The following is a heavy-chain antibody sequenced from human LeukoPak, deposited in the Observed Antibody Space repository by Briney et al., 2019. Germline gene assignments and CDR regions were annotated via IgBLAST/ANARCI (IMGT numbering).Heavy chain of an antibody. CDR1: GGSVSSGNNY. CDR3: ARHADSTAYYYYFDY. V-gene: IGHV4-61*01. J-gene: IGHJ4*02. CDR2: MYYSGST. Sequence: SETLSLTCSVSGGSVSSGNNYWNWIPQPPGKGLEWIGYMYYSGSTHYNPSLRSRVTISVDRSKNQFSLNLSSVTAADTAVYYCARHADSTAYYYYFDYWGQGTLVTVSS. D-gene: IGHD3-22*01.